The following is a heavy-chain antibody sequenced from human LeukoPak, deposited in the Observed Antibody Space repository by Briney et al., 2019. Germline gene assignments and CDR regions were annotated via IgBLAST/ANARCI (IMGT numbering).Heavy chain of an antibody. CDR2: ISSTRSYI. Sequence: KPGGSPRLSCAASGFTFSSYSMNWVRQAPGKGLEWVSSISSTRSYIYYADSVKGRFTISRDNAKNSLYLQMNSLRAEDTAVYYCARDRAAAYGMDVWGQGTTVTVSS. D-gene: IGHD6-13*01. V-gene: IGHV3-21*01. J-gene: IGHJ6*02. CDR1: GFTFSSYS. CDR3: ARDRAAAYGMDV.